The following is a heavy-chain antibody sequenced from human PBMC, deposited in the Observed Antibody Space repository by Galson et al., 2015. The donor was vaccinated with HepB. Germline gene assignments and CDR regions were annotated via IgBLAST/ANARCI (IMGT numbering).Heavy chain of an antibody. CDR3: ARDVYGDYPTGWFDP. J-gene: IGHJ5*02. Sequence: SLRLSCAASGFNFSTYAMHWVRQAPGKGLDWVAVILNDGRNKYYAESVKGRFTISRDNSKNTLSLHMNSPRAGDTAVYYCARDVYGDYPTGWFDPWGQGTLVTVSS. V-gene: IGHV3-30*04. D-gene: IGHD4-17*01. CDR2: ILNDGRNK. CDR1: GFNFSTYA.